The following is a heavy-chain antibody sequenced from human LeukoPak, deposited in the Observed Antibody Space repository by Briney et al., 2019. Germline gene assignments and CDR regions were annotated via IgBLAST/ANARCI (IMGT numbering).Heavy chain of an antibody. CDR3: ARLSYSNWYTWFDF. Sequence: PGGSLRLSCAASGFTFSNYWMTWVRQAPGKGLEWVANINHDGSEEYYVDSVKGRFTISRDNAKNSLYLQMDSLRADDTAVYYCARLSYSNWYTWFDFWGQGTLVTVSS. V-gene: IGHV3-7*03. D-gene: IGHD6-13*01. J-gene: IGHJ5*01. CDR2: INHDGSEE. CDR1: GFTFSNYW.